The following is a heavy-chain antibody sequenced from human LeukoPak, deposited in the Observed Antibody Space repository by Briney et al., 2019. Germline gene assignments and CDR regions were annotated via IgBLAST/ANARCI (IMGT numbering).Heavy chain of an antibody. D-gene: IGHD1-26*01. Sequence: EASVKVSCKASGGTFSSYAISWVRQAPGQGLEWMGWIIPIFGTANYAQKFQGRVTFTTDKSTSTAYMELSSLRSDDTAVYYCARGGASLSHYFDFWGQGTLVTVSS. J-gene: IGHJ4*02. CDR3: ARGGASLSHYFDF. V-gene: IGHV1-69*05. CDR2: IIPIFGTA. CDR1: GGTFSSYA.